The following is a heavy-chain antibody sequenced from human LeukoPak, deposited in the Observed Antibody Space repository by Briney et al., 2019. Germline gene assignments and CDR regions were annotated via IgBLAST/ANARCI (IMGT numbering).Heavy chain of an antibody. Sequence: ASVKVSCKTSGYTFSSFGINWVRQAPGQGLEWMGWIVPYNGNTNYAQKFQGRLTMTTDTSTNTAYMELRSLRSDDTALYYCARDIDIIATTFDYWGQGTLVTVSS. J-gene: IGHJ4*02. CDR3: ARDIDIIATTFDY. V-gene: IGHV1-18*01. CDR2: IVPYNGNT. CDR1: GYTFSSFG. D-gene: IGHD1-20*01.